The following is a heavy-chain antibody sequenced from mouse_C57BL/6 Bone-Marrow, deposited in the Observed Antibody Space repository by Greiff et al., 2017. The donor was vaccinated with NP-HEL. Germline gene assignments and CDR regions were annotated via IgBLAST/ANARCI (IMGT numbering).Heavy chain of an antibody. CDR2: INPYNGGT. J-gene: IGHJ2*01. Sequence: VQLQQSGPVLLKPVASVKMSCKASGYTFTDYYMNWVKQSHGKSLEWIGVINPYNGGTSYNQKFKGKATLTVDKYSSTAYMELNSLTSEDYAVYYYARWGTTVVAHFDYWGQGTTLTVSS. CDR1: GYTFTDYY. V-gene: IGHV1-19*01. CDR3: ARWGTTVVAHFDY. D-gene: IGHD1-1*01.